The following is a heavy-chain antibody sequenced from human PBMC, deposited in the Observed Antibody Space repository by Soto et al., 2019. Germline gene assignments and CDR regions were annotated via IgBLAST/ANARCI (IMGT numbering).Heavy chain of an antibody. J-gene: IGHJ6*02. D-gene: IGHD2-15*01. CDR3: TTGSVEGF. CDR2: IKSKNDGGTT. CDR1: GFTFSNAW. V-gene: IGHV3-15*07. Sequence: GGSLRLSCAASGFTFSNAWINWVRQAPGKGLEWVGRIKSKNDGGTTDYAAPVKGRFTISRDDSKNTLYLQMNSLKTEDTAVYYCTTGSVEGFWGQGTTVTVSS.